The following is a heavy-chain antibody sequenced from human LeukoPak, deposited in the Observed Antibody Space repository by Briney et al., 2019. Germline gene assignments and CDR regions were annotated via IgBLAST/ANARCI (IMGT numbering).Heavy chain of an antibody. J-gene: IGHJ4*02. CDR2: IRRRAYGGAA. V-gene: IGHV3-49*04. CDR1: GFAFDDFA. Sequence: GGSLRLSCTTSGFAFDDFAMSWVRQPAGKGLEWVGFIRRRAYGGAAEYAASVKGRFIISRDDSKGIAYLQMNSLKTEDTAVYYCSRNGLVDFDYWGQGSWVIVSP. CDR3: SRNGLVDFDY.